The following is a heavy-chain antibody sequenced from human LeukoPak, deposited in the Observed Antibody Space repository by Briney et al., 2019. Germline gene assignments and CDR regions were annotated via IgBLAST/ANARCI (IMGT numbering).Heavy chain of an antibody. CDR2: INHSGST. V-gene: IGHV4-34*01. D-gene: IGHD3-22*01. J-gene: IGHJ4*02. CDR3: ARVVPSYYYDSSGYYYFDY. CDR1: GGSFSGYY. Sequence: SETLSLTCAVYGGSFSGYYWSWIRQPPGKGLEWIGEINHSGSTNYNPSLKSRVTISVDTSKNQFSLKLSSVTAAGTAVYYCARVVPSYYYDSSGYYYFDYWGQGTLVTVSS.